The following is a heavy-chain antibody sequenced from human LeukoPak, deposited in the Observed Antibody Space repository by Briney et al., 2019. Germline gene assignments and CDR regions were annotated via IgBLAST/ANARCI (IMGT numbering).Heavy chain of an antibody. J-gene: IGHJ5*02. CDR3: ARPVPSRLGWFDP. V-gene: IGHV4-39*01. CDR2: IYYSGST. CDR1: GGSISTTTNS. Sequence: PSETLSLTCNVSGGSISTTTNSWGWAWIRQRPGKGLEWIGSIYYSGSTYYSPSLKSRVTISVDTSKNQFSLKLSSVTAADTAVYYCARPVPSRLGWFDPWGQGTLVTVSS. D-gene: IGHD1-1*01.